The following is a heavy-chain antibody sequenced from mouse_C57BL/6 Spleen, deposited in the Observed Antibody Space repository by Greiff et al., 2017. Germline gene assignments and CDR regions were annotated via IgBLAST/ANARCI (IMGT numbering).Heavy chain of an antibody. Sequence: FQLQQSGPELVKPGASVKISCKASGYTFTDYYMNWVKQSHGKSLEWIGDINPNNGGTSYNQKFKGKATLTVDKSSSTAYMELRSLTSEDSAVYYCARGGTSYWGQGTTLTVSS. CDR3: ARGGTSY. CDR1: GYTFTDYY. D-gene: IGHD1-1*01. CDR2: INPNNGGT. J-gene: IGHJ2*01. V-gene: IGHV1-26*01.